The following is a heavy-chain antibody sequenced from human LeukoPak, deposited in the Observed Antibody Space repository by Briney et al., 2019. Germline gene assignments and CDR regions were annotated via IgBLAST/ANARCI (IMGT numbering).Heavy chain of an antibody. Sequence: GASLKISCKGSGYSFTSYWIGWVRQLPGKGLEWMGIIYPGDSDTRYSPSFQGQVTISADKSISTAYLQWSSLKASDTAMYYCARHSYYEDPVVFDYWGQGTLVTVSS. CDR2: IYPGDSDT. J-gene: IGHJ4*02. CDR3: ARHSYYEDPVVFDY. D-gene: IGHD3-16*01. V-gene: IGHV5-51*01. CDR1: GYSFTSYW.